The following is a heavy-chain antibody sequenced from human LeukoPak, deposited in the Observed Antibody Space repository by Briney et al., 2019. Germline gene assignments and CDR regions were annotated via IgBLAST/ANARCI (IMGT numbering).Heavy chain of an antibody. CDR2: INPNSGGT. CDR1: GYTFTGYY. D-gene: IGHD6-19*01. CDR3: ASNQYSSGWYDWYYYYYYMDV. V-gene: IGHV1-2*02. Sequence: ASVKVSCKASGYTFTGYYMHWVRQAPGQGLEWMGCINPNSGGTNYAQKFQGRVTMTRDTSISTAYMELSRLRSDDTAVYYCASNQYSSGWYDWYYYYYYMDVWGKGTTVTVSS. J-gene: IGHJ6*03.